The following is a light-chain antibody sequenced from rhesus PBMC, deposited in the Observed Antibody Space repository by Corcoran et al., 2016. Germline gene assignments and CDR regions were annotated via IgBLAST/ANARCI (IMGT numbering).Light chain of an antibody. CDR1: DNVNNY. V-gene: IGKV1-74*01. Sequence: DIQMTQSPSSLSASVGDRVTITCRAGDNVNNYFHWYQKKPGKAAKLRIYKASTLPSGVPSRFSGSGSGTDFTLTISSLQPEDFATYYFQHSYGIPFTFGPGTKLDSK. CDR2: KAS. CDR3: QHSYGIPFT. J-gene: IGKJ3*01.